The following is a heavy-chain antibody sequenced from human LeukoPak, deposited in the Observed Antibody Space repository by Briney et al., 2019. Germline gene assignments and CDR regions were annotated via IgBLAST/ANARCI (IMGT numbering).Heavy chain of an antibody. CDR3: ARDPSWGSRGDSYFDY. CDR2: INCNAGNP. V-gene: IGHV3-20*04. Sequence: GGSLRLSCEASGFTFDDYAMSSVPQTPRKGLEWVSGINCNAGNPGSAASLKGRFTIPKDNPKTTLYLKMTILRPEDRALFYFARDPSWGSRGDSYFDYWGQGTLVTVSS. J-gene: IGHJ4*02. CDR1: GFTFDDYA. D-gene: IGHD3-16*01.